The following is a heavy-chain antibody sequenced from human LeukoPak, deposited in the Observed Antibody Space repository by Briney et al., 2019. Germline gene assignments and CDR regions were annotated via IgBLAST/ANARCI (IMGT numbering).Heavy chain of an antibody. J-gene: IGHJ6*03. CDR3: GRENFGYCSGGSCFGTPRSGAAYYYYMDV. Sequence: SETLSLTCAVYCGSFSGYYWSWIRQPPGKGLEWIGEINHSGSTNYNPSLKSRVTISVDTSKNQFSLKLSSVTAADTAVYYCGRENFGYCSGGSCFGTPRSGAAYYYYMDVWGKGTTVTVSS. CDR1: CGSFSGYY. D-gene: IGHD2-15*01. V-gene: IGHV4-34*01. CDR2: INHSGST.